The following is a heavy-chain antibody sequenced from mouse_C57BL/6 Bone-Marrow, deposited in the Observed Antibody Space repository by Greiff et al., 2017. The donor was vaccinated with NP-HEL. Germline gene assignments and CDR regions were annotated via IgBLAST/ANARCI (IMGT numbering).Heavy chain of an antibody. V-gene: IGHV2-2*01. Sequence: VQLQQSGPGLVQPSQSLSITCTVSGFSLTSYGVHWVRQSPGKGLEWLGVIWSGGSTDYNAAFISRLSISKDNSTSQVFFKMNSLQADDTAIYYCARMVYYSRSGFAYWGQGTLVTVSA. CDR3: ARMVYYSRSGFAY. D-gene: IGHD2-5*01. CDR2: IWSGGST. CDR1: GFSLTSYG. J-gene: IGHJ3*01.